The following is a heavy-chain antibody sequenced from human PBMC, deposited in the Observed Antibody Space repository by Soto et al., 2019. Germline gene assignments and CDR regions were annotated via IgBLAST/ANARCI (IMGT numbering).Heavy chain of an antibody. CDR1: GYTFTSYA. V-gene: IGHV1-3*01. D-gene: IGHD1-26*01. CDR2: INGGNGDT. Sequence: QVQLVQSGAEVKKPGASVRISCRTSGYTFTSYAITWLRHAPGQRLEWMGWINGGNGDTKYSQKVQDRLSITRDTSATTVSLGLSSLTSEDTAIYYCARGPLSLYSADFRWGQGTLVTVSS. CDR3: ARGPLSLYSADFR. J-gene: IGHJ4*02.